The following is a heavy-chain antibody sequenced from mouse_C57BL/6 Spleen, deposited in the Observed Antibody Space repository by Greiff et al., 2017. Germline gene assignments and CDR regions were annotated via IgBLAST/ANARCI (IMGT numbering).Heavy chain of an antibody. D-gene: IGHD1-1*01. CDR1: GYTFTSYW. V-gene: IGHV1-69*01. CDR3: ARRDYYSYAMDY. J-gene: IGHJ4*01. Sequence: QVQLQQSGAELVMPGASVKLSCKASGYTFTSYWMHWVKQRPGQGLEWIGEIDPSDSYTNYNQKFKGKSTLTVDKSSSTAYMQLSSLTSEDSAVYYCARRDYYSYAMDYWGQGTSVTVSS. CDR2: IDPSDSYT.